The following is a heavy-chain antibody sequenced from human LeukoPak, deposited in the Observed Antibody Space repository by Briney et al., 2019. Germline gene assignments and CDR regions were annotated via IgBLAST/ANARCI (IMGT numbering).Heavy chain of an antibody. CDR3: ARDGVGRSRTLGSSSVWYYYYYMDV. Sequence: GGSLRLSCATSGFTFSSYWMSWVRQAPGKGLEWVANIKQDGSEKYYADSVKGRFTISRDNAKNSLYLQMNSLRAEDTAVYYCARDGVGRSRTLGSSSVWYYYYYMDVWGKGTTVTVSS. J-gene: IGHJ6*03. CDR1: GFTFSSYW. V-gene: IGHV3-7*01. D-gene: IGHD6-6*01. CDR2: IKQDGSEK.